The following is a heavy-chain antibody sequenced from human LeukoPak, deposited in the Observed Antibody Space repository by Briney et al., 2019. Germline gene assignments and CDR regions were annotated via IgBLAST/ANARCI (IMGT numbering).Heavy chain of an antibody. CDR2: ISSSSSYI. J-gene: IGHJ4*02. V-gene: IGHV3-21*01. Sequence: GGSLRLSCAASGFTFSSYSMTWLRQAPGKGLEWVSSISSSSSYIYYPDSVKGRFTISRDNAKNSLYLQMSRLRAEDTAVYYCAATGGSYLYFDYWGQGTLVTVSS. CDR3: AATGGSYLYFDY. CDR1: GFTFSSYS. D-gene: IGHD1-26*01.